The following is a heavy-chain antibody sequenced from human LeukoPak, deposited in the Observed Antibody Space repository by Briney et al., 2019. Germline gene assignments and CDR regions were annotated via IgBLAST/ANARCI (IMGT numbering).Heavy chain of an antibody. CDR2: IYYNGST. J-gene: IGHJ4*02. D-gene: IGHD3-10*01. V-gene: IGHV4-39*01. CDR1: GGSISSSSYY. Sequence: SETLSLTCTVSGGSISSSSYYWGWIRQPPGKGLEWIGSIYYNGSTYYNPSLKSRVTISVDTSKNQFSLKLSSVTAADTAVYYCARLVWFGELLVDYWGQGTLVTVSS. CDR3: ARLVWFGELLVDY.